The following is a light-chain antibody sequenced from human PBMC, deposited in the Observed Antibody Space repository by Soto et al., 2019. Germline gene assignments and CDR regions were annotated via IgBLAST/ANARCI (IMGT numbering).Light chain of an antibody. CDR1: QGIINY. V-gene: IGKV1-9*01. J-gene: IGKJ3*01. CDR2: GAS. CDR3: QQLFMYPPT. Sequence: IQLTQSPSSLSASVGDRVTITCRASQGIINYLAWYQQKPGKAPKLLIYGASTLQSGVPSRFGGSGSGTDFTLIVSSLQPEDFATYCCQQLFMYPPTFGPGTKVDIK.